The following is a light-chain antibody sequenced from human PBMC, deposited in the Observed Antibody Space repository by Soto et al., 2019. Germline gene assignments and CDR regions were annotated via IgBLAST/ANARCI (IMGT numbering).Light chain of an antibody. CDR1: QSVSSY. CDR3: QHRASWPRT. J-gene: IGKJ4*01. CDR2: EES. Sequence: EIVLTQSPATLSLSPGERATLSCRASQSVSSYLAWYQQKPAQAPRLLLYEESNRATGVPARFSGSGSGTDVTLTISSLEPEDFAVYYCQHRASWPRTFGGGTKVEIK. V-gene: IGKV3-11*01.